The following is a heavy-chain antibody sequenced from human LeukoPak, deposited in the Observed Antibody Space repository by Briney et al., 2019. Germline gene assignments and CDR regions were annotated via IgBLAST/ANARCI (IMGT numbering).Heavy chain of an antibody. CDR2: INHSGST. D-gene: IGHD3-10*01. J-gene: IGHJ5*02. V-gene: IGHV4-34*01. CDR3: ARNRYYYGSGNYGVPNWFDP. CDR1: GGSFSGYY. Sequence: SETLSLTCAVYGGSFSGYYWSWIRQPPGKGLEWIGEINHSGSTNYNPSLKSRVTISVDTSKNQFSLKLNSVTAADTAVYYCARNRYYYGSGNYGVPNWFDPWGQGTLVTVSS.